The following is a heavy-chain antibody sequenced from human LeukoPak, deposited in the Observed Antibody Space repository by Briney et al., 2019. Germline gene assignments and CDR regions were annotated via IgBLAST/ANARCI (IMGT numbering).Heavy chain of an antibody. Sequence: GGSLRLSCAASEFTFSNYWMHWVRQAPGEGLVWVSRIDNDGRDTIYADSVKGRFTISRDNGKNTLYLQMSSLRAEDTAVYYCARGGYHHGFDIWGQGTLVTVSS. CDR3: ARGGYHHGFDI. D-gene: IGHD1-14*01. CDR1: EFTFSNYW. V-gene: IGHV3-74*01. CDR2: IDNDGRDT. J-gene: IGHJ3*02.